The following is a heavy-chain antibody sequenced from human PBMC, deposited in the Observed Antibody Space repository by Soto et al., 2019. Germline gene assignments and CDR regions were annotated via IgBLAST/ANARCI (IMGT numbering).Heavy chain of an antibody. CDR3: AREPSIAAAGIVLDY. D-gene: IGHD6-13*01. J-gene: IGHJ4*02. CDR1: GFTFSSYA. V-gene: IGHV3-30-3*01. CDR2: ISYDGSNK. Sequence: QVQLVESGGGVVQPGRSLRISCAASGFTFSSYAMHWVRQAPGKGLEWVAVISYDGSNKYYADSVKGRFTISRDNSKNTLYLQMNSLRAEDTAVYYCAREPSIAAAGIVLDYWGQGTLVTVSS.